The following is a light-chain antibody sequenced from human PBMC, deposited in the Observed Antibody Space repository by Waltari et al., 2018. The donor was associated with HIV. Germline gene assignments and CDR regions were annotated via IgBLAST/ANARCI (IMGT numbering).Light chain of an antibody. J-gene: IGLJ3*02. CDR3: AAWDDSLSGWV. Sequence: QSVLTQPPSASGTPGQRVTIACSGSSSNIGSNYEYWYQQLPGTAPKLLIYRNNQLPSGVPDRLSGSKSGPSASLAISGLRSEDEAYYYCAAWDDSLSGWVFGGGTKLTVL. CDR2: RNN. CDR1: SSNIGSNY. V-gene: IGLV1-47*01.